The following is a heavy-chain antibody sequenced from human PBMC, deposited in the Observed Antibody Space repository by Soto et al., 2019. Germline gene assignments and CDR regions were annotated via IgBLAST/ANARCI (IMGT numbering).Heavy chain of an antibody. CDR1: GGSISSYY. J-gene: IGHJ6*03. CDR3: ARHFLDSGYDLLEYYYYYYMDV. CDR2: IYYSGST. D-gene: IGHD5-12*01. V-gene: IGHV4-59*08. Sequence: SETLSLTCTVSGGSISSYYWSWIRQTPGKGLEWIGYIYYSGSTNYNPSLKSRVTISVDTSKNQFSLKLSSVTAADTAVYYCARHFLDSGYDLLEYYYYYYMDVWGKGTTVT.